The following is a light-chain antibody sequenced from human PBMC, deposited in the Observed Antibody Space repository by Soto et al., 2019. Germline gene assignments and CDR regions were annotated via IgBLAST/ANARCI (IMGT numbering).Light chain of an antibody. V-gene: IGKV3-11*01. Sequence: EIVLTQSPGTLSLSPGERATLSCRASQSVSNNYLAWYQQKPGQAPRLLIYDASNRATGIPARFSGSGSGTDFTLTISSLEPEDFAVYYCQQRSSLFTFGGGTKVDI. J-gene: IGKJ4*01. CDR2: DAS. CDR3: QQRSSLFT. CDR1: QSVSNNY.